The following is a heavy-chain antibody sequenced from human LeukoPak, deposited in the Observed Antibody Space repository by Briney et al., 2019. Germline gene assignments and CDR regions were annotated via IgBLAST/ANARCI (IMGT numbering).Heavy chain of an antibody. V-gene: IGHV3-11*01. CDR2: ISSIGNTI. Sequence: PGRSMRLSCVVSGFSFSDYYIGWIRQAPGGGMGWASSISSIGNTIYYTSSVKGRLTISRNHAKNLLYLQMNSPGAEDTAGYYCARVAGGWVVFYFDYWGQGTLVTVSS. CDR1: GFSFSDYY. J-gene: IGHJ4*02. D-gene: IGHD3-10*01. CDR3: ARVAGGWVVFYFDY.